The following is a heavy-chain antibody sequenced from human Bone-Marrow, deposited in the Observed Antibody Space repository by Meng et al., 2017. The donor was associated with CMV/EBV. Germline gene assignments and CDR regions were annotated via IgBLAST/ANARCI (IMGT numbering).Heavy chain of an antibody. CDR1: GFTCSSYW. CDR2: INRDGSST. V-gene: IGHV3-74*01. CDR3: SRGGLVGASDY. D-gene: IGHD1-26*01. Sequence: LSCAACGFTCSSYWMHWIRQAPGKGLVWVSRINRDGSSTSYADSVKGRFTVSRDNGKNTLYLQMNSLSPEDTAVYYCSRGGLVGASDYWGQGTLVTVSS. J-gene: IGHJ4*02.